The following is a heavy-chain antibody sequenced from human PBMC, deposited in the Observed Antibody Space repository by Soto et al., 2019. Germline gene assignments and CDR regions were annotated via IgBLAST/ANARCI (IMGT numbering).Heavy chain of an antibody. CDR1: GATINRGSYY. J-gene: IGHJ4*02. CDR2: IYYSGNA. CDR3: VRASTLDY. V-gene: IGHV4-39*01. Sequence: QLQLQESGPGLVKPPETLSLTCSVSGATINRGSYYWGWVRQPPGKGLEWIGSIYYSGNAYYSPSLKNRGTISVDTSKNQFSLKVNSVTSADTAVYYCVRASTLDYWGQGILVTVSS.